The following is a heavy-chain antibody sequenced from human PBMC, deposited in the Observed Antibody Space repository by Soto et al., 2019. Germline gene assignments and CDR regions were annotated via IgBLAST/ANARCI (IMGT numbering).Heavy chain of an antibody. CDR2: ISANGQGI. Sequence: PGGSLRLSCAASGSTFSTYALSWVRQAPGKGLEWVSAISANGQGIYYADSVRGRFTISRDNSKNTIFLHMDSLRAEDTAVYYCAKARNYPRDQFHYWGQGTLVTVSS. CDR3: AKARNYPRDQFHY. D-gene: IGHD1-7*01. V-gene: IGHV3-23*01. J-gene: IGHJ4*02. CDR1: GSTFSTYA.